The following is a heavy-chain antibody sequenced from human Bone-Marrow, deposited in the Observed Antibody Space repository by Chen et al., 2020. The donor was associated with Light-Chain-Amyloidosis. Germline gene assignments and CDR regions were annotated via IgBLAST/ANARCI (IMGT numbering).Heavy chain of an antibody. V-gene: IGHV3-11*04. CDR2: TYLGGPMR. CDR3: ARGGSYYYFDY. CDR1: GFALSDYF. D-gene: IGHD1-26*01. Sequence: QARLVESGGGLVEPGGYLRLSCEASGFALSDYFMTWVRQAPGKGLEWISYTYLGGPMRHYADSVKGRFSVSRDNARNTLYLQMNNLRAEDTAVYYCARGGSYYYFDYWGQGILVTVSS. J-gene: IGHJ4*02.